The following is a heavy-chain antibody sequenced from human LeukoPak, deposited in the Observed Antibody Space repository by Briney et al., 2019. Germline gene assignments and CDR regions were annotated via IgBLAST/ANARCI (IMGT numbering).Heavy chain of an antibody. V-gene: IGHV1-69*06. CDR1: GGTFSSYA. Sequence: GASVKVSCEASGGTFSSYAISWVRQAPGQGLEWMGGIIPIFGTANYAQKFQGRVTITADKSTSTAYMELSSLRSEDTAVYYCAGRRNYYGSGSHFDYWGQGTLVTVSS. J-gene: IGHJ4*02. CDR2: IIPIFGTA. D-gene: IGHD3-10*01. CDR3: AGRRNYYGSGSHFDY.